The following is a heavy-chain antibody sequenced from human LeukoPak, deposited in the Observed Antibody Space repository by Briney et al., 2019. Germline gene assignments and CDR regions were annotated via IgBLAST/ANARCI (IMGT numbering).Heavy chain of an antibody. J-gene: IGHJ4*02. CDR3: ARAPLRAVVKGGPRDDDY. V-gene: IGHV4-31*03. Sequence: SETLSLTCTVSGGSISSGGYYWSWIRQHPGKGLEWIGYIYYSGSTYYNPSLKSRVTISVDTSKNQFSLKLSSVTAADTAVYYCARAPLRAVVKGGPRDDDYWGQGTLVTVSS. D-gene: IGHD4-23*01. CDR1: GGSISSGGYY. CDR2: IYYSGST.